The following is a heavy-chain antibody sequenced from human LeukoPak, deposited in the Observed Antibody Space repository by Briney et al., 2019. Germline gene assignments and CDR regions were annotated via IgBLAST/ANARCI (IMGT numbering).Heavy chain of an antibody. Sequence: GGSLRLSCVVSGFSFGSEAMSWVRQAPGRGLEWVSSISPGGGTTYYADSVKGRFTISRDNSKNTLYVQMNSLRAEDTAIYYCAREVGTTGDYFDYWGQGTLVTVSS. V-gene: IGHV3-23*01. J-gene: IGHJ4*02. CDR1: GFSFGSEA. CDR3: AREVGTTGDYFDY. CDR2: ISPGGGTT. D-gene: IGHD1-14*01.